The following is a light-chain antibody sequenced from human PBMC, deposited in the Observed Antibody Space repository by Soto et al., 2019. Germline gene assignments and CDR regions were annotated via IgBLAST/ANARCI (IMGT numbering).Light chain of an antibody. CDR1: PSVSRS. V-gene: IGKV3-11*01. J-gene: IGKJ3*01. CDR2: EAS. Sequence: EIVLTQSPAPLSLSPGARATLSCRASPSVSRSLAWFQQKPGQAPRLLIYEASNRATGIPARCSGSGSGTDCTLTISSRAPEEFPLHYCQQRYNWPSTFGPGTKLDI. CDR3: QQRYNWPST.